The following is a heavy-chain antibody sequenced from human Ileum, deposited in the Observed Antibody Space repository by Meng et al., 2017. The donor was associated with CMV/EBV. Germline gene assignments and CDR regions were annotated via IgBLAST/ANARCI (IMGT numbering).Heavy chain of an antibody. V-gene: IGHV4-39*07. CDR3: ARDLTNKWFYY. D-gene: IGHD1-26*01. CDR1: GCPISRGSHP. Sequence: GPGVVDPSETLSLPCPASGCPISRGSHPWAWFRQPPGKRLEWIGSMYFSGIADYNPSLKSRVTISLHATQKQFSLRLTSVTAADSAVYFCARDLTNKWFYYWGQGTLVTVSS. J-gene: IGHJ4*02. CDR2: MYFSGIA.